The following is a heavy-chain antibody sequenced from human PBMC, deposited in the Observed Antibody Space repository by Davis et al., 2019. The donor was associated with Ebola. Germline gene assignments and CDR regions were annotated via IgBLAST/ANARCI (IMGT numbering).Heavy chain of an antibody. CDR2: INAGNGNT. Sequence: ASVKVSCKASGYTFTSYAMHWVRQAPGQRLEWMGWINAGNGNTKYSQKFQGRVTITRDTSASTAYMELSSLRSEDTAVYYCARDHDFWSVLGYYYYYGMDVWGQGTTVTVSS. V-gene: IGHV1-3*01. CDR1: GYTFTSYA. J-gene: IGHJ6*02. D-gene: IGHD3-3*01. CDR3: ARDHDFWSVLGYYYYYGMDV.